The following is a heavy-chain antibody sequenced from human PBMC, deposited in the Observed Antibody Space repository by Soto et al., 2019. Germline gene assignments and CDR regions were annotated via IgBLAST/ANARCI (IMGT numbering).Heavy chain of an antibody. Sequence: EVQLLEAGGGLVQPGGSLEVSCRASGFNFGNYAMSWVRQAPGKGPEWVSSVGGDASDRHDADSVRGRFTISRDNSKNTLYLHMNSLRAEDTAIYFCAKDFITRNGIFDPFDIWGQGTTVSVSA. D-gene: IGHD2-21*01. CDR2: VGGDASDR. CDR1: GFNFGNYA. V-gene: IGHV3-23*01. J-gene: IGHJ3*02. CDR3: AKDFITRNGIFDPFDI.